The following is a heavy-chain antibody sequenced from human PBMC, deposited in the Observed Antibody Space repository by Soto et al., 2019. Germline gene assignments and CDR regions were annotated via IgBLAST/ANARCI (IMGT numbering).Heavy chain of an antibody. V-gene: IGHV3-30*18. CDR2: ISYDGTNK. CDR3: AKDLQSYGDYDYYCYGMDV. D-gene: IGHD4-17*01. J-gene: IGHJ6*02. Sequence: QVQLVDSGGGEVQPGRSLTISCAASGFTFSTYGMHWVRQTPGKGLEWVAVISYDGTNKFYSDSVKGRFTISRDNFKNTLTLQMNRLRADDTAVYSCAKDLQSYGDYDYYCYGMDVWGLGTRVTVSS. CDR1: GFTFSTYG.